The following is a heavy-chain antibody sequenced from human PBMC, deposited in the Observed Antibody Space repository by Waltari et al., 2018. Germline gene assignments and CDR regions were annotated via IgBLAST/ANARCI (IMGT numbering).Heavy chain of an antibody. CDR3: ARGLAFDS. D-gene: IGHD3-9*01. CDR1: GSSISNNY. J-gene: IGHJ4*02. Sequence: QVQLQESGPGLVKPSETLSITCTVSGSSISNNYWNWIRQPAGKGLEWIGRIYASGTTNYNPSLKSRVSVSVDTSKNHFSLNLTSVTAADTAVYYCARGLAFDSWGQGSLVTVSS. CDR2: IYASGTT. V-gene: IGHV4-4*07.